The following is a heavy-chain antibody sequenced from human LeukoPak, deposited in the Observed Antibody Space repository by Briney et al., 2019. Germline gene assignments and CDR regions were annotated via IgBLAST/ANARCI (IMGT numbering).Heavy chain of an antibody. D-gene: IGHD3-10*01. CDR1: GYTFTGYY. V-gene: IGHV1-46*01. CDR3: ARDPRYYGSGSYFDY. Sequence: GASVKVSCKASGYTFTGYYMHWVRQAPGQGLEWMGWINPSGGSTSYAQKFQGRVTMTRDTSTSTVYMELSSLRSEDTAVYYCARDPRYYGSGSYFDYWGQGTLVTVSS. J-gene: IGHJ4*02. CDR2: INPSGGST.